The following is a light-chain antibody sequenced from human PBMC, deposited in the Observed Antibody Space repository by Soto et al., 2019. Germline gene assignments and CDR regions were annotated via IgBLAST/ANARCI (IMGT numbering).Light chain of an antibody. CDR1: ESVSSN. V-gene: IGKV3-15*01. J-gene: IGKJ2*01. Sequence: EIVMTQSPATLSVSPGERATLSCRAGESVSSNVAWYQQRPGQPPRLLIHGASTRATGIPGRFSGSGSGTEFTLTISSLQSEDFAVYYCQQYNNWPPYTFGQGTKLEIK. CDR2: GAS. CDR3: QQYNNWPPYT.